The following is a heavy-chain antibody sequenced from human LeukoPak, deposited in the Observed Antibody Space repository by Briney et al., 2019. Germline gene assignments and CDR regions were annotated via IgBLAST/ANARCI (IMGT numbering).Heavy chain of an antibody. J-gene: IGHJ4*02. Sequence: GGSLRLSCAASGFTFSSYGMHWVRQAPGKGLEWVAVIRYDGSNKYYADSVKGRFTISRDNSKNTLYLQMNSLRAEDTAVYYCAVHCSGGSCKDYWGQGTLVTVSS. CDR2: IRYDGSNK. CDR1: GFTFSSYG. CDR3: AVHCSGGSCKDY. D-gene: IGHD2-15*01. V-gene: IGHV3-30*02.